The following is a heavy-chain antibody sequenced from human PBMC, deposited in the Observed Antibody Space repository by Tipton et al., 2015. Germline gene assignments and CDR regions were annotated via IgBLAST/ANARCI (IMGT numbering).Heavy chain of an antibody. J-gene: IGHJ4*02. CDR1: GFTFSRYS. V-gene: IGHV3-21*01. CDR3: AAVDTTKSGYFDY. CDR2: ISSGGHFI. Sequence: SLRLSCAASGFTFSRYSMNWVRQAPGKGLEWVSSISSGGHFIYYADSVKGRFTISRDNTKNSLYLQMNSLRAEDTSVYYCAAVDTTKSGYFDYWGQGTLVTVSS. D-gene: IGHD5-18*01.